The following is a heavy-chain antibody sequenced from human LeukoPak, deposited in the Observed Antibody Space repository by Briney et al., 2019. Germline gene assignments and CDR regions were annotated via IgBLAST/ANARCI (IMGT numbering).Heavy chain of an antibody. CDR2: IYYSGST. CDR1: GGSISSYY. V-gene: IGHV4-59*01. Sequence: PSETLSLTCTVSGGSISSYYWSWIRQPPGKGLEWIGYIYYSGSTNYNPSLKSRVTISVDTSKNQFSLKLSSVTAADTAVYYCARTGRYDPIDYWGQGTLVTVSS. D-gene: IGHD2-2*01. CDR3: ARTGRYDPIDY. J-gene: IGHJ4*02.